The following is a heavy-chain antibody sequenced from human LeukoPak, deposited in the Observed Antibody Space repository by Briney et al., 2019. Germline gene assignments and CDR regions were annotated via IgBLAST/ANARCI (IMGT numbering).Heavy chain of an antibody. Sequence: GGSLRLSCAASGFTFSSFSMNWVRQAPRKGLEWVSVVSGSGSSTDYADSVKGRFTISRDNSKNTLYLQMSSLSAEDTAVYYCAKMDVLTGYYTPNFDFWGQGTLSPSPQ. J-gene: IGHJ4*02. CDR1: GFTFSSFS. CDR2: VSGSGSST. CDR3: AKMDVLTGYYTPNFDF. V-gene: IGHV3-23*01. D-gene: IGHD3-9*01.